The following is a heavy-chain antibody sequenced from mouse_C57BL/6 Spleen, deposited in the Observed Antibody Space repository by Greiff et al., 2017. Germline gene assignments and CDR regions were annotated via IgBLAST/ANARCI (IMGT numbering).Heavy chain of an antibody. CDR2: IHPNSGST. D-gene: IGHD1-1*01. CDR3: AKAPITTVDFDV. V-gene: IGHV1-64*01. CDR1: GYTFTSYW. Sequence: VLLQQPGAELAKPGASVKLSCKASGYTFTSYWMHWVKQRPGQGLEWIGMIHPNSGSTNYNEKFKSKATLTVDKSSSTAYMQLSSLTSEDSAVYYCAKAPITTVDFDVWGTGTTVTVSS. J-gene: IGHJ1*03.